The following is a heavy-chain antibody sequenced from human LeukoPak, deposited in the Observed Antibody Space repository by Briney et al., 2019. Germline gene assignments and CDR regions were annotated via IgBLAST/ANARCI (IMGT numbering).Heavy chain of an antibody. CDR2: IYSGGSTYYT. D-gene: IGHD2-2*01. CDR1: GFTVSSNY. V-gene: IGHV3-53*01. J-gene: IGHJ4*02. Sequence: GGSLRLSCAASGFTVSSNYMSWVRQAPGKGPEWVSVIYSGGSTYYTYYADSVKGRFTISRDNAKNTLYLQMNSLRAEDTAVYYCAKDGLIVVVPAAVDYWGQGTLVTVSS. CDR3: AKDGLIVVVPAAVDY.